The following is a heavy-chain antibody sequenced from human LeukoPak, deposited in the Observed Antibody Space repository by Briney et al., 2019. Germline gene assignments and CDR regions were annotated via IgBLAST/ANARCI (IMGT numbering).Heavy chain of an antibody. V-gene: IGHV1-2*02. CDR2: INPNSGGT. D-gene: IGHD3-3*01. Sequence: ASVKVSCKASGYTFTGYYMHWVRQAPGQGLEWMGWINPNSGGTNYAQKFQGRVTMTRDTSISTAYMELSRLRSDGTAVYYCARGGVIVPPSDYYYYYYMDVWGKGTTVTVSS. CDR1: GYTFTGYY. CDR3: ARGGVIVPPSDYYYYYYMDV. J-gene: IGHJ6*03.